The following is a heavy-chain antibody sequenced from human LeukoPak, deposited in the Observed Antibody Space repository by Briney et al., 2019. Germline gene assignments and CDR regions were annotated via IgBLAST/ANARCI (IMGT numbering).Heavy chain of an antibody. Sequence: SETLSLTCTVSGGSISSYYWSWIRHPAGKGREWIGRIYTSGSTNYNPSLKSRVTMSVDTSKNQFSLKLSSVTAADTAVYYCARDSYYYDSSGYYRFDYWGQGTLVTVSS. D-gene: IGHD3-22*01. J-gene: IGHJ4*02. CDR1: GGSISSYY. V-gene: IGHV4-4*07. CDR3: ARDSYYYDSSGYYRFDY. CDR2: IYTSGST.